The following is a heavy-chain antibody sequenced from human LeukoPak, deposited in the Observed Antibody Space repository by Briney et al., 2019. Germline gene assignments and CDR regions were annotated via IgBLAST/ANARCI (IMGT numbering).Heavy chain of an antibody. CDR2: ISSSSSTI. Sequence: GGSLRLSCAASGFTFSSYSMNWVRQAPGKGLEWVSYISSSSSTIYYADSVKGRFTISRDNAKNSLYLQMNSLRAEDTAAYYCARDLYGGTGTDMQDYWGQGTLVTVSS. D-gene: IGHD1-1*01. V-gene: IGHV3-48*01. CDR3: ARDLYGGTGTDMQDY. CDR1: GFTFSSYS. J-gene: IGHJ4*02.